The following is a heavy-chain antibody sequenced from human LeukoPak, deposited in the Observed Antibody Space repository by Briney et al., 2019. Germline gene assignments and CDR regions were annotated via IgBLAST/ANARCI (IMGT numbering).Heavy chain of an antibody. Sequence: GGSLRLSCAASAFTFSSSAMSWVRQAPGKGLEWISSISGTGGTTYYADSVKGRFTISRDNSKNKLYLQVNSLRAEDTAMYYCAKGSSDCTNGVCYFFDFDYWGQGTLVTVSS. CDR3: AKGSSDCTNGVCYFFDFDY. D-gene: IGHD2-8*01. CDR1: AFTFSSSA. V-gene: IGHV3-23*01. J-gene: IGHJ4*02. CDR2: ISGTGGTT.